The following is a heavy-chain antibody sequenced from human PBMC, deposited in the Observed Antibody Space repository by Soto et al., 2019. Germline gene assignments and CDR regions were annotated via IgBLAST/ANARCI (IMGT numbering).Heavy chain of an antibody. CDR2: ISSSGRTI. CDR1: GVTFSNYD. V-gene: IGHV3-48*03. J-gene: IGHJ4*02. CDR3: AKVPQQLAYAPSDY. D-gene: IGHD6-6*01. Sequence: EVQLVESGGDLVQTGGSLRLSCAASGVTFSNYDMNWVRQAPGKGLEWVALISSSGRTINYADSVKGRFTISRDNAKKALYLQMNSLRAEDTAVYYCAKVPQQLAYAPSDYWGQGTLVTVSS.